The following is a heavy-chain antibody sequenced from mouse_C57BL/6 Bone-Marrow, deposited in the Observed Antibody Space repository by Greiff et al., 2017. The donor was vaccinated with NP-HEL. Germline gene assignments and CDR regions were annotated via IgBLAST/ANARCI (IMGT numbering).Heavy chain of an antibody. V-gene: IGHV1-67*01. D-gene: IGHD1-1*01. CDR3: ARPHYYGSSYAYYYAMDY. Sequence: QVQLQQSGPELVRPGVSVKISCKGSGYTFTDYAMHWVKQSHAKSLEWIGVISTYYGDASYNQKFKDKATMTVDKSSSTAYMELARLTSEDSAVYYCARPHYYGSSYAYYYAMDYWGQGTSVTVSS. J-gene: IGHJ4*01. CDR1: GYTFTDYA. CDR2: ISTYYGDA.